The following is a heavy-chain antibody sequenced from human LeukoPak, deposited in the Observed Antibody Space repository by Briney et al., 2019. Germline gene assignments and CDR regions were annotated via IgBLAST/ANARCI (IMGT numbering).Heavy chain of an antibody. CDR1: GYTFTGYY. CDR2: INPNSGGT. J-gene: IGHJ4*02. Sequence: GASVKVSCKASGYTFTGYYMHWVRQAPGQGLEWMGWINPNSGGTNYAQKLQGRVTMTTDTSTSTAYMELRSLRSDDTAVYYCARDPGNLAYCGGDCYPNFDYWGQGTLVTVSS. CDR3: ARDPGNLAYCGGDCYPNFDY. V-gene: IGHV1-2*02. D-gene: IGHD2-21*02.